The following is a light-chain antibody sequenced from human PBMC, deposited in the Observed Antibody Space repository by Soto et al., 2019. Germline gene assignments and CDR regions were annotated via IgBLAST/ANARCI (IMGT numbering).Light chain of an antibody. CDR3: QVWDSDSDHHV. CDR2: DDI. Sequence: SYELTQSPSVSVAPGQTARITCGGSNIRRQSVHWYQQKPGQAPVVVVYDDIDRPSGIPERFSGSTSGNTATLTISRVEAGDEADYYCQVWDSDSDHHVFGTGTKSPS. J-gene: IGLJ1*01. CDR1: NIRRQS. V-gene: IGLV3-21*02.